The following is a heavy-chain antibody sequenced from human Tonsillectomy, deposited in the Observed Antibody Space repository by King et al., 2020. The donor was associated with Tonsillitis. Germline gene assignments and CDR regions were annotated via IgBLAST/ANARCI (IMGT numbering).Heavy chain of an antibody. CDR3: ARDRGTGGDFDY. CDR2: IYHSGST. CDR1: GYSISSGYY. Sequence: VQLQESGPGLVKPSETLSLTCAVSGYSISSGYYWGWIRQPPGKGLEWIGSIYHSGSTYYNPSLKSRVTISVDTSKNQFSLKLTSVTAADTAVYYCARDRGTGGDFDYGGQGTLVTVSS. V-gene: IGHV4-38-2*02. D-gene: IGHD7-27*01. J-gene: IGHJ4*02.